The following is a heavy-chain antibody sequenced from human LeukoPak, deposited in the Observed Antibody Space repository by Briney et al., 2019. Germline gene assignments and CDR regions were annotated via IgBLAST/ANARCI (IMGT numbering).Heavy chain of an antibody. D-gene: IGHD3-10*01. V-gene: IGHV3-48*02. J-gene: IGHJ5*02. CDR2: ISSGSSTI. Sequence: GRCLRLSCAASAFTFGSYSMNWVRQAPGKWMEWVSYISSGSSTIYYADSVKGRITISRDNAKNSLYLQMNRLRDEDTAVYYCVRDTKESNPWGQGTLVTVSS. CDR1: AFTFGSYS. CDR3: VRDTKESNP.